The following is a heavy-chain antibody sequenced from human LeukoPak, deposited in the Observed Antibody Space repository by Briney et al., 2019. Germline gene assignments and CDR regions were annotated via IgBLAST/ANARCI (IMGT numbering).Heavy chain of an antibody. CDR1: GGTFSSYT. Sequence: GASVKVSCKASGGTFSSYTISWVRQAPGQGLEWMERIIPILGIANYAQKFQGRVTITADKSTSTAYMELSSLRSEDTAVYYCARDAYSSSPWYYFDYWGQGTLVTVSS. J-gene: IGHJ4*02. CDR2: IIPILGIA. D-gene: IGHD6-6*01. CDR3: ARDAYSSSPWYYFDY. V-gene: IGHV1-69*04.